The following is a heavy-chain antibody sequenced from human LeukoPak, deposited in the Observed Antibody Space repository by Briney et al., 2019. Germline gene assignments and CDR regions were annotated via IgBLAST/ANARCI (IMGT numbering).Heavy chain of an antibody. CDR1: GYTLTELS. CDR2: FDPEDGET. D-gene: IGHD6-13*01. Sequence: GASVKVSCKVSGYTLTELSMHWVRQAPGKGLEWMGGFDPEDGETIYAQKFQGRVTMTEDTSTDTAYKEPSSLRSEDTAVYYCATPQRHSSSWTAFDYWGQGTLVTVSS. J-gene: IGHJ4*02. CDR3: ATPQRHSSSWTAFDY. V-gene: IGHV1-24*01.